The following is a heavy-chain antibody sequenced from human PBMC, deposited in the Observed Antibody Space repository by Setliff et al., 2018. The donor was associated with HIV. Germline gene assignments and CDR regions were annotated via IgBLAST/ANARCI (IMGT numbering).Heavy chain of an antibody. V-gene: IGHV7-4-1*02. J-gene: IGHJ4*02. CDR1: GYTFTSYA. D-gene: IGHD6-6*01. CDR3: AGDEPKNTEAAPAY. CDR2: INTNTGNP. Sequence: ASVKVSCKASGYTFTSYAMNWVRQAPGQGLEWMGWINTNTGNPTYAQGFTGRFVFSLDTSVSTAYLQISSLKAEDTAVYYCAGDEPKNTEAAPAYWGQGTLVTVSS.